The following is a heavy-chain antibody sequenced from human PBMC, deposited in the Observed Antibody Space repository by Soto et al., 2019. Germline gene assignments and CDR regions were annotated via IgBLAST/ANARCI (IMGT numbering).Heavy chain of an antibody. CDR3: ARDHSSSWYGRAYYYGMDV. D-gene: IGHD6-13*01. Sequence: GASVKVSCKASGYTFTGYYMHWVRQAPGQRLEWMGWINPNSGGTNYAQKFQGWVTMTRDTSISTAYMELSRLRSDDTAVYYCARDHSSSWYGRAYYYGMDVWGQGTTVTVSS. V-gene: IGHV1-2*04. CDR2: INPNSGGT. J-gene: IGHJ6*02. CDR1: GYTFTGYY.